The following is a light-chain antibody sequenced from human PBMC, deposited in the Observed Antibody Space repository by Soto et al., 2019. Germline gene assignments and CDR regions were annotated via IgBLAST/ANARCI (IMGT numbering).Light chain of an antibody. Sequence: VLTQLPSASGTPGQRVTISCSGSSSNIGSNTVNWYQQLPGTAPKLLIYSNNQRPSWVPDRFSGSKSGTSASLAISGLQSEDEADYYCAAWDDSLNGRVFGTGTKVTVL. CDR2: SNN. V-gene: IGLV1-44*01. CDR1: SSNIGSNT. CDR3: AAWDDSLNGRV. J-gene: IGLJ1*01.